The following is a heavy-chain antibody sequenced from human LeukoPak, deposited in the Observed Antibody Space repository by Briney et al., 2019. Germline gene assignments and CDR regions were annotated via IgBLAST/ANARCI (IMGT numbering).Heavy chain of an antibody. CDR2: ISGSGDNT. CDR3: ATDPRGNWFDP. CDR1: GFTFSSYA. Sequence: GGSLRLSCAASGFTFSSYAMSWVRQAPGKGLEWVSGISGSGDNTKYADSVKGRFTISRDNPKNMLYLQMSSLRSEDTAVYYCATDPRGNWFDPWGQGTLVTVSS. V-gene: IGHV3-23*01. J-gene: IGHJ5*02.